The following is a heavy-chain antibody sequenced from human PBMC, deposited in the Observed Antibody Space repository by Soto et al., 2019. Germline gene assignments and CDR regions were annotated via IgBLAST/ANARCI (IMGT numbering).Heavy chain of an antibody. CDR3: ARQCCSSTSCSSVLHFDY. D-gene: IGHD2-2*01. V-gene: IGHV4-39*01. CDR1: GGTISSGSYF. J-gene: IGHJ4*02. Sequence: PSETLSLTCTVSGGTISSGSYFWGWIRQPPGAGLEWIGSLYYSGRTYYNPSLKSRVTMSVDTSKNQFSLKMSSVTAADTAVYYCARQCCSSTSCSSVLHFDYWGQGTLVTVSS. CDR2: LYYSGRT.